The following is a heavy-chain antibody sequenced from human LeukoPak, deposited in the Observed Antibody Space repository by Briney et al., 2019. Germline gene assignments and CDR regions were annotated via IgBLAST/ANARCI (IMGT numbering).Heavy chain of an antibody. J-gene: IGHJ4*02. V-gene: IGHV3-30*04. Sequence: GRSLRLSCAASGFTFSSYAMHWVRQAPGKGLEWVAVISYDGSNKYYADSVKGRFTISRDNSKNTLYLQMNSLRAEDTAVYYCARVGHYYDSSGYYSFVDHGGQGTLVTVSS. CDR3: ARVGHYYDSSGYYSFVDH. CDR2: ISYDGSNK. CDR1: GFTFSSYA. D-gene: IGHD3-22*01.